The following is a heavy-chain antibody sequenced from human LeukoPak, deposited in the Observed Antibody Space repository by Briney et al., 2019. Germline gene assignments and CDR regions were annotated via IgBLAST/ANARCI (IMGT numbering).Heavy chain of an antibody. V-gene: IGHV3-23*01. D-gene: IGHD2-2*01. J-gene: IGHJ4*02. CDR1: GFTFSSYA. CDR2: ISGSGGST. Sequence: GGSLRLSCAASGFTFSSYAMSWVRQATGKGLEWVSAISGSGGSTYYADSVKGRFTISRDNSKNTLYLQMNSLRAEDTAVYYCAKYPNLVVPAAWFDYWGQGTLVTVSS. CDR3: AKYPNLVVPAAWFDY.